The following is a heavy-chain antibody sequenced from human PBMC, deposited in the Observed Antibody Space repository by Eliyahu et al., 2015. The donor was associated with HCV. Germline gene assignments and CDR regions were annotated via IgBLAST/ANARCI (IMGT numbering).Heavy chain of an antibody. CDR1: GHPYTKYA. D-gene: IGHD1-7*01. V-gene: IGHV1-3*01. Sequence: QVQLVQSGGEVKQPGASVRVSCKASGHPYTKYAIHWVRQAPGQRLEWMGWINVVNGXIEYSQKFQGRVTLTRDTSASTAYMDLSSLTSEDTAVYSCASWAGSTDLGGFYFDYWGHGTLLTVSS. CDR2: INVVNGXI. J-gene: IGHJ4*01. CDR3: ASWAGSTDLGGFYFDY.